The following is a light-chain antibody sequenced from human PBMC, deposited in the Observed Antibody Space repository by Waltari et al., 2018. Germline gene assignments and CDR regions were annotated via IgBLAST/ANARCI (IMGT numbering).Light chain of an antibody. CDR3: SSYTRSSRLV. V-gene: IGLV2-14*03. CDR1: SSDIGANDY. J-gene: IGLJ2*01. Sequence: QSALTQPASVSGSPGQSITISCTGTSSDIGANDYVSWYQQHPGKAPQLIIFDVDKRPSWISIRFSASKSDNTASLTISGLQAEYEADYYCSSYTRSSRLVFGGWTKLVVL. CDR2: DVD.